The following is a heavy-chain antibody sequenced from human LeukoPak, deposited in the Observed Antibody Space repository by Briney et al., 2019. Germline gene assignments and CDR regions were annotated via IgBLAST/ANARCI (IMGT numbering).Heavy chain of an antibody. J-gene: IGHJ4*02. CDR2: IYHTGST. D-gene: IGHD5-12*01. V-gene: IGHV4-59*01. CDR3: AREDSGYDYSPFYY. Sequence: SETLSVTCTVSGGSISNYYWSWIRQPPGKGLEWLGYIYHTGSTSYNPSLKSRVIMSVETSQNQFSLKLFSVTAADTAVYYCAREDSGYDYSPFYYWGQGILVTVSS. CDR1: GGSISNYY.